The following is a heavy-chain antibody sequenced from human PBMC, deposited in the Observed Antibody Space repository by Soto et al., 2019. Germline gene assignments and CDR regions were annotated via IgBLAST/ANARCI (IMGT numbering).Heavy chain of an antibody. Sequence: PAGSLRLSCAASGFPFRRYTMTWVRQAPGKGLEWVSAISGSGQTTYYADSVKGRFTISRDNSKNTVFLEMNTLRAEDTAIYYCAKDGQFYDVLTGYSPRLDYWGQGTLVTVSS. V-gene: IGHV3-23*01. CDR2: ISGSGQTT. CDR1: GFPFRRYT. D-gene: IGHD3-9*01. CDR3: AKDGQFYDVLTGYSPRLDY. J-gene: IGHJ4*02.